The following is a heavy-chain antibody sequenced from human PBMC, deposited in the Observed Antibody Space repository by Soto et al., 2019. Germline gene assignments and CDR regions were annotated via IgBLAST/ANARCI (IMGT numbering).Heavy chain of an antibody. Sequence: GSLRLSCAASGFTFSSYAMHWVRQAPGKGLEWVAVISYDGSNKYYADSVKGRFTISRDNSKNTLYLQMNSLRAEDTAVYYCARPGEQLLLNGWFDPWGQGTLVTVSS. CDR2: ISYDGSNK. CDR1: GFTFSSYA. D-gene: IGHD2-2*01. J-gene: IGHJ5*02. CDR3: ARPGEQLLLNGWFDP. V-gene: IGHV3-30-3*01.